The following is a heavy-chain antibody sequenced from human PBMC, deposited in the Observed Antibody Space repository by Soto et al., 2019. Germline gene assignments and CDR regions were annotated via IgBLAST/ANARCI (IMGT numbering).Heavy chain of an antibody. Sequence: GESLKISCKGSGYNFAGYWIAWVRQMPGKGLELMGILYPSDSDTRYRPSFQGQVTISADKSISSAYLQWSSLRASATAMYYCARGGVSTRTFGYWGQGPTVTASS. CDR3: ARGGVSTRTFGY. V-gene: IGHV5-51*01. D-gene: IGHD3-3*01. CDR2: LYPSDSDT. J-gene: IGHJ4*02. CDR1: GYNFAGYW.